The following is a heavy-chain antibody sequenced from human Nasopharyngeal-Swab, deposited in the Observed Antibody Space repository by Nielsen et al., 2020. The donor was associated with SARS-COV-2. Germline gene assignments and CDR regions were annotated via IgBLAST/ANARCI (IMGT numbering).Heavy chain of an antibody. CDR1: GLTFSSYW. D-gene: IGHD2-8*02. Sequence: GESLKISCAASGLTFSSYWMSWVRQAPGKGLEWVANIKQDGSEKYYVDSVKGRFTVSRDNAKNSLYLQMNSLRAEDSAVYYCARAPDGGPCEDWGQGSLVTVSS. CDR2: IKQDGSEK. CDR3: ARAPDGGPCED. V-gene: IGHV3-7*04. J-gene: IGHJ4*02.